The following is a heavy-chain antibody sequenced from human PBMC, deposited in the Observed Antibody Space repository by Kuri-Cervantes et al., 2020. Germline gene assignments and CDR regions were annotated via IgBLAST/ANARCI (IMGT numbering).Heavy chain of an antibody. D-gene: IGHD5/OR15-5a*01. J-gene: IGHJ5*02. Sequence: ASVKVSCKASGYTFTYRYLHRVRQAPGQALEWMGWISAYNGNTNYAQKLQGRVTMTTDTSTSTAYMELRSLRSDDTAVYYCARDRDVVFAGWFDPWGQGTLVTVSS. CDR2: ISAYNGNT. CDR1: GYTFTYRY. CDR3: ARDRDVVFAGWFDP. V-gene: IGHV1-18*04.